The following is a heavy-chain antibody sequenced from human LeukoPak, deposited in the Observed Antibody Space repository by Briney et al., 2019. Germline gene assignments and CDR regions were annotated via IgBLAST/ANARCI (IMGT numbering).Heavy chain of an antibody. J-gene: IGHJ4*02. D-gene: IGHD4-11*01. CDR1: GDSVSSNSAA. CDR3: ARDKDYSIDH. CDR2: TYYRSKWYT. Sequence: SQTLSLTCAISGDSVSSNSAAWNWIRQSPSSCLDWLGRTYYRSKWYTDYAVSVTSRITINPDTSKNQFSLQLNSVTPEDTAVYYCARDKDYSIDHWGQGTLVTVSS. V-gene: IGHV6-1*01.